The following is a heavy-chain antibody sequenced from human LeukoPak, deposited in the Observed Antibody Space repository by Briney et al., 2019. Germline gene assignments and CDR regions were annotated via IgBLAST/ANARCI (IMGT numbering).Heavy chain of an antibody. J-gene: IGHJ4*02. D-gene: IGHD6-13*01. CDR1: GGSISSYY. CDR2: IYYSGST. CDR3: ARDRAYSSSWLYYFDY. V-gene: IGHV4-59*01. Sequence: SETLSLTCTVSGGSISSYYWSWIRQPPGKGLEWIGYIYYSGSTNYNPSLKSRVTISVDTSKNQFSLKLSSVTAADTAVYYCARDRAYSSSWLYYFDYWGQGTLVTVSS.